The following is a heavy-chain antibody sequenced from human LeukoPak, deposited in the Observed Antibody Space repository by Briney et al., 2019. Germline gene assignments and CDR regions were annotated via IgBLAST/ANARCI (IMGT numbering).Heavy chain of an antibody. Sequence: ASVKVSCKASGYTFTSYYMHWVRQAPGQGLEWMGIINPSGGSTSYAQKFQGRVTMTRDMSTSTVYMELSSLRSEDTAVYSCARRARGRLGELSLLWAPYYMDAWGKGTTVTVSS. CDR2: INPSGGST. CDR3: ARRARGRLGELSLLWAPYYMDA. J-gene: IGHJ6*03. V-gene: IGHV1-46*01. D-gene: IGHD3-16*02. CDR1: GYTFTSYY.